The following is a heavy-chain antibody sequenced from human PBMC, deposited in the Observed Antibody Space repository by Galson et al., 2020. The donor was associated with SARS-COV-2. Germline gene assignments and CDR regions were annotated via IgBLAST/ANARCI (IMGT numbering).Heavy chain of an antibody. D-gene: IGHD3-10*01. Sequence: ASVMVSCKASVYTFTGYYMHWVRQAPGQGLAWMGWINPNSGGTNYAQKFQGRVTMTRDTSISTAYMELSRLRSDDTAVYYCARDSSAGSGSYYQIWGQGTLVTVSS. CDR2: INPNSGGT. CDR3: ARDSSAGSGSYYQI. V-gene: IGHV1-2*02. CDR1: VYTFTGYY. J-gene: IGHJ4*02.